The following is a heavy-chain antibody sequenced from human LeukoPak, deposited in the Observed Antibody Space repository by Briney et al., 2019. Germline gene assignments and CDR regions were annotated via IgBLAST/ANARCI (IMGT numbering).Heavy chain of an antibody. CDR1: GYTFTGYY. D-gene: IGHD3-22*01. CDR2: INPNSGGT. Sequence: ASVKVSCKASGYTFTGYYMHWVRQAPGQGLEWMGWINPNSGGTNYAQKFQGRVTMTRDTSISTAYMELSRLRSDDTAVYYCARLGYYYSYYYYMDVWGKGTTVTISS. V-gene: IGHV1-2*02. J-gene: IGHJ6*03. CDR3: ARLGYYYSYYYYMDV.